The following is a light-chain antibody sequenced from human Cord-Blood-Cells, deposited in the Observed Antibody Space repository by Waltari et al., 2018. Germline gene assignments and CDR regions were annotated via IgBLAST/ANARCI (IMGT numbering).Light chain of an antibody. CDR2: GAS. V-gene: IGKV3-20*01. CDR1: QSVSSSY. Sequence: EIVLTQSPGTLSLSPGERATLSCRASQSVSSSYLAWYQQQPGQAPRLLIYGASSRATGIPDRCSGSWSGTDFTLTISKLEPEDFAVYYCQQYGSSPLTFGGGTKVEIK. CDR3: QQYGSSPLT. J-gene: IGKJ4*02.